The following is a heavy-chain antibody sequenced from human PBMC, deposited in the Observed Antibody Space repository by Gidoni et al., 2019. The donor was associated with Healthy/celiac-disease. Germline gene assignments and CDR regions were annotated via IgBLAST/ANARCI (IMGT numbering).Heavy chain of an antibody. D-gene: IGHD2-2*01. CDR3: AASGSAMGYYYYGMDV. J-gene: IGHJ6*02. Sequence: PEDGETIYAQKFQGRVTMTEDTSTDTAYMELSSLRSEDTAVYYCAASGSAMGYYYYGMDVWGQGTTVTVSS. V-gene: IGHV1-24*01. CDR2: PEDGET.